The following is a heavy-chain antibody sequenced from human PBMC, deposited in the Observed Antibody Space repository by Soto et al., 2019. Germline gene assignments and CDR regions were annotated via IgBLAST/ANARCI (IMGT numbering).Heavy chain of an antibody. V-gene: IGHV4-4*02. D-gene: IGHD3-10*01. CDR2: IFHSGST. J-gene: IGHJ5*02. CDR3: ARDGGEWLQSGGAGFDP. Sequence: VQLHESGPGLVKASGTLSLTCAVSGDSISNFHWWTWLRQPPGRGLEWIGEIFHSGSTTYNPSLYSRVTISADKSTNQFSLNPNSVTAADPAVYYCARDGGEWLQSGGAGFDPWGPGILEIVSS. CDR1: GDSISNFHW.